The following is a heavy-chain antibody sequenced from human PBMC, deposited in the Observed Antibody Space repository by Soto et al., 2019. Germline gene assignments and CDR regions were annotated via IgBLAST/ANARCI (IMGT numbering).Heavy chain of an antibody. V-gene: IGHV3-23*01. CDR2: ISGSGGST. D-gene: IGHD6-19*01. CDR3: AKSVVAGYYYYGMDV. Sequence: WGSLRLSCAASGFTFSSYAMSWVRQAPGKGLEWVSAISGSGGSTYYADSVKGRFTISRDNSKNTLYLQMNSLRAEDTAVYYCAKSVVAGYYYYGMDVWGQGTTVTVSS. CDR1: GFTFSSYA. J-gene: IGHJ6*02.